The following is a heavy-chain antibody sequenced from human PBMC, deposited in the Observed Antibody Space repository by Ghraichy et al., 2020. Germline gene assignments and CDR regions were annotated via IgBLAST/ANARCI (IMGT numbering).Heavy chain of an antibody. CDR3: ARGLVATGFYYFYGMDV. D-gene: IGHD5-12*01. V-gene: IGHV3-53*01. CDR1: GFTVVSSNY. CDR2: IYSGGSA. Sequence: GGSLRLSCAASGFTVVSSNYMNWVRQAPGKGLEWVSVIYSGGSAYYADSVKGRFSIFRDNSKNTLHLQMNSLRVEDTAVYYCARGLVATGFYYFYGMDVWGQGTTVTVSS. J-gene: IGHJ6*02.